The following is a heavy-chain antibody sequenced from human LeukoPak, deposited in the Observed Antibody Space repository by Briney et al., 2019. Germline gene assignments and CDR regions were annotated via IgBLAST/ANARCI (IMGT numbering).Heavy chain of an antibody. CDR3: ARGIRDGYNPTFDY. V-gene: IGHV6-1*01. D-gene: IGHD5-24*01. Sequence: SQTLSLTCAISGDSVSTNNAAWNWIRQSPSRGLEWLGRTYYTSKWYNDYALSMKGRITINPDTSKNQFSLQLNSVTPEDTALYYCARGIRDGYNPTFDYWGQGTLVTVSS. CDR2: TYYTSKWYN. CDR1: GDSVSTNNAA. J-gene: IGHJ4*02.